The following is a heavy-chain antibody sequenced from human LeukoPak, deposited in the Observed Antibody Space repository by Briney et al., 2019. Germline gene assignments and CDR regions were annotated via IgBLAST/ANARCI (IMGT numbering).Heavy chain of an antibody. CDR3: VRDLMGSGATTAYLHH. D-gene: IGHD4/OR15-4a*01. CDR1: GFTFDDYA. Sequence: PGGSLRLSCAASGFTFDDYAMHWVRQAPGKGLEWVSSISRRSRHVYYAGSVKGRFTISRDNAKNSLYLQMNSLRAEDMAVYFCVRDLMGSGATTAYLHHWGQGTLVTVSS. V-gene: IGHV3-21*01. J-gene: IGHJ1*01. CDR2: ISRRSRHV.